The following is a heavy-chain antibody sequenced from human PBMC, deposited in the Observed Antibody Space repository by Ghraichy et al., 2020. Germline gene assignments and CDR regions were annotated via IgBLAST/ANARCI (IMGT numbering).Heavy chain of an antibody. CDR3: ARWGRSVYKSGGYRSFYMFGLDV. D-gene: IGHD6-19*01. CDR2: INESGLT. CDR1: IESFSGYY. J-gene: IGHJ6*02. V-gene: IGHV4-34*01. Sequence: SQTLSLTCSVNIESFSGYYWAWIRQSTGRGLEWVGEINESGLTNYSPSLKGRVTISLDTSKKQFYLKMTSVTAADTAVYYCARWGRSVYKSGGYRSFYMFGLDVWGQGTTVTVSS.